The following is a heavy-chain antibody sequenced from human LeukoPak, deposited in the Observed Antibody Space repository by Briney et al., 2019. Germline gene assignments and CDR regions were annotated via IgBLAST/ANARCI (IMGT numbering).Heavy chain of an antibody. CDR2: ISSSSSYI. CDR1: GFTFSSYS. J-gene: IGHJ3*02. CDR3: ARTSAARYAFDI. V-gene: IGHV3-21*01. Sequence: GGSLRLSCAASGFTFSSYSMNWVRQAPGKGLEWVSSISSSSSYIYYADSVKGRFTISRDNAKNSLYLQMNSLRAEGTAVYYCARTSAARYAFDIWGQGTMVTVSS. D-gene: IGHD6-6*01.